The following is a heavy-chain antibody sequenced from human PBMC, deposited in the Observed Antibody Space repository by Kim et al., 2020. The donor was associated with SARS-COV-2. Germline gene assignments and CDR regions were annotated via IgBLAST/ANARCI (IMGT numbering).Heavy chain of an antibody. Sequence: GGSLRLSCAASGFTFSSYSMNWVRQAPGKGLEWVSSISSSSSYIYYADSVKGRFTISRDNAKNSLYLQMNSLRAEDTAVYYCARDAPYSSGWYFQAFDIWGQGTGHRLF. CDR2: ISSSSSYI. J-gene: IGHJ3*02. D-gene: IGHD6-19*01. CDR1: GFTFSSYS. V-gene: IGHV3-21*01. CDR3: ARDAPYSSGWYFQAFDI.